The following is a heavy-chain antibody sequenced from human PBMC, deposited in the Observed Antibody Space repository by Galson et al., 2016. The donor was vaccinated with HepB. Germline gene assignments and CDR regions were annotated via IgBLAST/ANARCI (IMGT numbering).Heavy chain of an antibody. CDR1: GFTFDTYW. CDR3: ARPFGYYYYIDV. Sequence: SLRLSCAASGFTFDTYWMTWVRQAPGKGLEWVANIKPDGSETNYVDSVKGRFTISRDNGKNSVSLQMNSLRAEDTATYYCARPFGYYYYIDVWGKGTAVLVSS. J-gene: IGHJ6*03. CDR2: IKPDGSET. V-gene: IGHV3-7*03. D-gene: IGHD3-10*01.